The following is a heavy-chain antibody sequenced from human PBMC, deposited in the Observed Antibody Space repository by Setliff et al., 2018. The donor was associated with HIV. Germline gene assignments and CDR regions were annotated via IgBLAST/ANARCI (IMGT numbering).Heavy chain of an antibody. D-gene: IGHD3-10*01. Sequence: LSLTCTVSGGSIGGYYWSWIRQPPGTGLEWLGCIYSGGSTNYNPSLESRVTTSLDTSKNQFSLRLTSVTAADTAVYYCARVRSYGSAYDAFDVWGPGTMVT. CDR1: GGSIGGYY. J-gene: IGHJ3*01. CDR3: ARVRSYGSAYDAFDV. CDR2: IYSGGST. V-gene: IGHV4-4*08.